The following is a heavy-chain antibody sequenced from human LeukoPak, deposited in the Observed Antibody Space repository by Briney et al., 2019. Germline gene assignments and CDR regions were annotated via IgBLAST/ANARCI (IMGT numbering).Heavy chain of an antibody. CDR2: INWNSGRT. CDR1: GFTFDDYA. V-gene: IGHV3-9*03. D-gene: IGHD2-21*01. Sequence: GGSLRLSCAASGFTFDDYAMHWVRQAPGKGLEWVSGINWNSGRTGYADSVKGRFTISRDNAKNSLHLQMNSLRAEDMALYYCAKDYIVSYNGYFDYWGQGTLVTVSS. J-gene: IGHJ4*02. CDR3: AKDYIVSYNGYFDY.